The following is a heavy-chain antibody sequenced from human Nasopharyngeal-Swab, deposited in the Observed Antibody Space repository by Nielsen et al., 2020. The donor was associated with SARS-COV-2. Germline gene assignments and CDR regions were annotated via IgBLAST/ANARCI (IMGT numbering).Heavy chain of an antibody. Sequence: GESLKISCTAPGFTLAYVMHWVRQAPGQGLEWVGVDGSSQQYADSVRGRFTISRDNAKNTLYLQMNSLTAEDTAIYYCARGSNDWNGIDYWGPGILVTVSS. CDR3: ARGSNDWNGIDY. CDR1: GFTLAYV. J-gene: IGHJ4*02. D-gene: IGHD1-1*01. CDR2: DGSSQ. V-gene: IGHV3-30-3*01.